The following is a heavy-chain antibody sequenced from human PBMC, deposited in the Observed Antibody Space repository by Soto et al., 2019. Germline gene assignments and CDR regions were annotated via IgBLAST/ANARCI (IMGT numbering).Heavy chain of an antibody. V-gene: IGHV1-69*01. J-gene: IGHJ5*02. D-gene: IGHD6-19*01. Sequence: QVQLVQSGAEVKKPGSSVKVSCKASGGTFSRYAISWVRQAPGQGLEWMGGIIPIVGTANYAQKFQGRVTITADDSTSTAYMELSSLRSEDTAVYYFARGTGSSGWYKRDWFDPWGQGTLVTVSS. CDR1: GGTFSRYA. CDR2: IIPIVGTA. CDR3: ARGTGSSGWYKRDWFDP.